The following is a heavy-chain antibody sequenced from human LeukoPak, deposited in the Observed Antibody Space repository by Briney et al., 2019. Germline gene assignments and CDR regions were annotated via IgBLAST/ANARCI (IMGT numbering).Heavy chain of an antibody. D-gene: IGHD3-10*01. CDR2: ISSSSSYI. CDR1: GFTFSSYW. CDR3: ARGRRYGSGSYPPYYYYGMDV. Sequence: GGSLRLSCAASGFTFSSYWMNWVRQAPGKGLEWVSSISSSSSYIYYADSVKGRFTISRDNAKNSLYLQMNSLTAEDTAVYYCARGRRYGSGSYPPYYYYGMDVWGQGTTVTVSS. V-gene: IGHV3-21*01. J-gene: IGHJ6*02.